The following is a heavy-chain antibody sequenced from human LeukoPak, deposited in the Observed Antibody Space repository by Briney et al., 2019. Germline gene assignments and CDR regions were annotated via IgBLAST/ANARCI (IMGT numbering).Heavy chain of an antibody. J-gene: IGHJ4*02. V-gene: IGHV4-61*05. CDR1: GGSISSSSYY. D-gene: IGHD6-19*01. CDR2: IYYSGGT. Sequence: PSETLSLTCTVSGGSISSSSYYWSWIRQPPGKGLEWIGYIYYSGGTNYNPSLKSRVTISVDTSKNQFSLKLSSVTAADTAVYYCARHKVGSGPFDYWGQGTLVTVSS. CDR3: ARHKVGSGPFDY.